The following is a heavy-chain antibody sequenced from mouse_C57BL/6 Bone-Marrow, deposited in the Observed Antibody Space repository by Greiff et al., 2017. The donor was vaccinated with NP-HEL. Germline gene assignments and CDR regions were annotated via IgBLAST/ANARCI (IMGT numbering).Heavy chain of an antibody. CDR1: GYTFTSYW. J-gene: IGHJ2*01. D-gene: IGHD1-1*01. CDR3: ARSDYGSRGDYFDY. CDR2: IYPGSGST. Sequence: QVQLQQPGAELVKPGASVKMSCKASGYTFTSYWITWVKQRPGQGLEWIGDIYPGSGSTNYNEKFKSKATLTVDTSSSTAYMQRSSLTSEDSAVYYCARSDYGSRGDYFDYWGQGTTLTVSS. V-gene: IGHV1-55*01.